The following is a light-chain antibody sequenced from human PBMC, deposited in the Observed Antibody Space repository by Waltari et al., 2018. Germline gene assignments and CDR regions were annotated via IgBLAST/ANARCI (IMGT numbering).Light chain of an antibody. CDR3: CSYAGSSTLV. Sequence: QSALTQPASVSGSPGQSITISCTGTSSDVAGYNYVSWYQQHPGKAPKLMIYDVSRRPSGVSNRFSGSKSGNTASLTISGLQAEDEADYYCCSYAGSSTLVFGGGTKLTVL. CDR1: SSDVAGYNY. J-gene: IGLJ2*01. V-gene: IGLV2-23*02. CDR2: DVS.